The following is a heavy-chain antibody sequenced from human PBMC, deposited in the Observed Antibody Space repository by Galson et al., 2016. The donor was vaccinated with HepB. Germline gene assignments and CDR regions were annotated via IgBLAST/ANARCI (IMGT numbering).Heavy chain of an antibody. CDR2: SYHSGST. Sequence: ETLSLTCTVSGGSIRSTNWWSCVRQPPGKGLEWFGESYHSGSTNYSPSLKSRIIISVDKSKNQFSLKLSSVTAADTAVYYCARANYDNGWGSYRHPRYFDSWGQGTLVTVSS. J-gene: IGHJ4*02. D-gene: IGHD3-16*02. CDR3: ARANYDNGWGSYRHPRYFDS. V-gene: IGHV4-4*02. CDR1: GGSIRSTNW.